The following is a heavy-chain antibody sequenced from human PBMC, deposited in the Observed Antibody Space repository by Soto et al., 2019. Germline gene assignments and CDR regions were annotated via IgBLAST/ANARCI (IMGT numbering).Heavy chain of an antibody. CDR1: GFTFSSYA. D-gene: IGHD5-12*01. CDR2: ISGSGGST. J-gene: IGHJ4*02. CDR3: AKSGRGYSGYDSTDY. V-gene: IGHV3-23*01. Sequence: PGGSLRLSCAASGFTFSSYAMSWVRQAPGKGLEWVSAISGSGGSTYYADSVKGRFTISRGNSKNTLYLQMNSLRAEDTAVYYCAKSGRGYSGYDSTDYWGQGTLVTVSS.